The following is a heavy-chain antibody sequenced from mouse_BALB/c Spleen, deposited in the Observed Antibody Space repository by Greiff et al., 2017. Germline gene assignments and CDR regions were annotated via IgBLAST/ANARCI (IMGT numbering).Heavy chain of an antibody. D-gene: IGHD1-1*01. J-gene: IGHJ4*01. CDR2: IDPETGGT. CDR3: TRWSFITTLSMDY. CDR1: GYTFTDYE. Sequence: VQLQQSGAELVRPGASVTLSCKASGYTFTDYEMHWVKQTPVHGLEWIGAIDPETGGTAYNQKFKGKATLTADKSSSTAYMELRSLTSEDSAVYYCTRWSFITTLSMDYWGQGTSVTVSS. V-gene: IGHV1-15*01.